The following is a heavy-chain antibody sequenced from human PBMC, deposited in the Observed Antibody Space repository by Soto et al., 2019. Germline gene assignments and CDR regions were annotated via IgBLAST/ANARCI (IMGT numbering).Heavy chain of an antibody. Sequence: EVQLLESGGGLVQPGGSLRLSCAASGFPFKNYAMNWVRQAPGKGLEWVSAIRNSGVTANYADSVKARFTVARDNSNNTLYLLMNSVRAEDAAIYYCAKGVFGVLLNRLDCWGQGTLVTVSS. D-gene: IGHD3-3*01. CDR2: IRNSGVTA. J-gene: IGHJ4*02. CDR1: GFPFKNYA. CDR3: AKGVFGVLLNRLDC. V-gene: IGHV3-23*01.